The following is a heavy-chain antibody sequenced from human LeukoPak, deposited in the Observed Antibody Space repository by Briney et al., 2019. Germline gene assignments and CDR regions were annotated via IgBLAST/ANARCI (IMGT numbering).Heavy chain of an antibody. CDR1: GGSISSSSYY. Sequence: SETLSLTCTVSGGSISSSSYYWGWIRQPPGKGLEWIGSIYYSGSTYYNPSLKSRVTISVDTSKNQFSLKLSSVTAADTAVYYCARDHGDYVRYFDLWGRGTLVTVSS. V-gene: IGHV4-39*07. D-gene: IGHD4-17*01. CDR3: ARDHGDYVRYFDL. CDR2: IYYSGST. J-gene: IGHJ2*01.